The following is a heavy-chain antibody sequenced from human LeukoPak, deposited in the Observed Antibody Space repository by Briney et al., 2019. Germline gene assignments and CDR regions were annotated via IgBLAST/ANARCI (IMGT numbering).Heavy chain of an antibody. Sequence: SETLSLTCTVSGDSISSYYWSWIRQPAGKGLEWIGRIYTSGSTNYNPSLKSRVTMSVDTSKNQFSLKLSSVTAADTAVYYCARDIDLDYYDSSGYYPPGAFDIWGQGTMVTVSS. CDR3: ARDIDLDYYDSSGYYPPGAFDI. V-gene: IGHV4-4*07. J-gene: IGHJ3*02. D-gene: IGHD3-22*01. CDR2: IYTSGST. CDR1: GDSISSYY.